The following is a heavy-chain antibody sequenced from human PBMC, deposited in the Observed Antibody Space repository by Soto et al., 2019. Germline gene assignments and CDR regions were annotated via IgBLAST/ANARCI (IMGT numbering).Heavy chain of an antibody. CDR2: IKQDGSEK. J-gene: IGHJ2*01. V-gene: IGHV3-7*01. Sequence: EVQLVESGGGLVQPGGSLRLSCAASGFTFSSYWMSWVRQAPGKGLEWVANIKQDGSEKYYVDSVKGRFTTSRDNAKNSLYLQMNSLRAEDTAVDYCASDVIAARDWYFDLWGRGTLVTFSS. CDR3: ASDVIAARDWYFDL. D-gene: IGHD6-6*01. CDR1: GFTFSSYW.